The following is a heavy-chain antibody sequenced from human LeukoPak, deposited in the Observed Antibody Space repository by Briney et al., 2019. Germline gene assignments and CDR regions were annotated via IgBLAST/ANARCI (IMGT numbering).Heavy chain of an antibody. CDR3: AKDVRYFDP. D-gene: IGHD3-9*01. V-gene: IGHV3-48*01. Sequence: GGSLRLSCAASGFIFSSYSMNWVRQASGKGLEWVSYISSSSSTIYYADSVKGRFTISRDNSKNTLYLQMNSLRAEDTAVYYCAKDVRYFDPWGQGTLVTVSS. J-gene: IGHJ5*02. CDR2: ISSSSSTI. CDR1: GFIFSSYS.